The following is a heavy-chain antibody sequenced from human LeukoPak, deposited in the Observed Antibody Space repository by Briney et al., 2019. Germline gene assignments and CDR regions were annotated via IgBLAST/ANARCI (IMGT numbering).Heavy chain of an antibody. D-gene: IGHD2-21*02. CDR2: IIPILGIA. J-gene: IGHJ6*02. CDR3: ARSHIVVVTATPHGMDV. CDR1: GGTFSSYA. V-gene: IGHV1-69*04. Sequence: SVKVSCKASGGTFSSYAISWVRQAPGQGLEWMGRIIPILGIANYAQKFQGRVTITADKSTSTAYMELSSLRSDDTAVYYCARSHIVVVTATPHGMDVWGQGTTVTVSS.